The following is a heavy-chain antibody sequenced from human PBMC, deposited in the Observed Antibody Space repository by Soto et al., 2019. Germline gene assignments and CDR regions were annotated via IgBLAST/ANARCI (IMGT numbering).Heavy chain of an antibody. CDR2: ISGSGGRT. CDR1: GLTFSNYA. D-gene: IGHD6-13*01. V-gene: IGHV3-23*01. Sequence: EVQLLESGGGLVQPGGSLRLSCAASGLTFSNYAVTWVRQAPGKGLEWVSTISGSGGRTYYADSVKGRFTTSRDNSKNTLYLQMNSLRAEDTAVYYCAKDQGSSWYEIDYWGQGTLVTVSS. CDR3: AKDQGSSWYEIDY. J-gene: IGHJ4*02.